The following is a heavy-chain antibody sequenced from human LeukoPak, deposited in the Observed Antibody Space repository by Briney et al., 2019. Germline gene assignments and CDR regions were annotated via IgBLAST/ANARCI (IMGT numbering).Heavy chain of an antibody. CDR2: IYYSGST. CDR1: GGSISSYY. J-gene: IGHJ4*02. CDR3: ARGRHCSSSFDY. D-gene: IGHD6-6*01. Sequence: PSETLSLTCTVSGGSISSYYWSWIRQPPGKGLEWIGYIYYSGSTNYNPSLKSRVTISVDTSKNQFSLKLSSVTAADTAVYYCARGRHCSSSFDYWGQGTLVTVSS. V-gene: IGHV4-59*12.